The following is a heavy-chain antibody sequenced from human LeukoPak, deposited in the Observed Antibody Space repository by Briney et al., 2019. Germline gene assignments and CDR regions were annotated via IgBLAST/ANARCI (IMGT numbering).Heavy chain of an antibody. J-gene: IGHJ4*02. CDR1: GFTFSNYA. CDR3: GKDYGSGGSCFGSDF. Sequence: GGSLRLSCAASGFTFSNYAMHWVRQAPGKGLEWVAFIRYDGTSQYYADSVKGRFTITRDNSQNTLYLQMNSLRDEDTAVYYCGKDYGSGGSCFGSDFWGQGTLVTVSS. D-gene: IGHD2-15*01. CDR2: IRYDGTSQ. V-gene: IGHV3-30*02.